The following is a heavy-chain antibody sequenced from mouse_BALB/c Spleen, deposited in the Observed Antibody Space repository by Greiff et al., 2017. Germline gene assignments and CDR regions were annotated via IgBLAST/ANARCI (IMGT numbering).Heavy chain of an antibody. J-gene: IGHJ2*01. CDR2: INPSNGRT. V-gene: IGHV1S81*02. Sequence: QVQLQQPGAELVKPGASVKLSCKASGYTFTSYWMHWVKQRPGQGLEWIGEINPSNGRTNYNEKFKSKATLTVDKSSSTAYMQLSSLTSEDSAVYYCARSQLRDFDYWGQGTTRTVSS. CDR1: GYTFTSYW. CDR3: ARSQLRDFDY. D-gene: IGHD1-1*01.